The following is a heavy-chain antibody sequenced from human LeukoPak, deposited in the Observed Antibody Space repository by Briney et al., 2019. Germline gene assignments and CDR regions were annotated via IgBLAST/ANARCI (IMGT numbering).Heavy chain of an antibody. CDR2: INHSGST. D-gene: IGHD3-22*01. V-gene: IGHV4-34*01. Sequence: ASETLSLTCAVYGGSFSGYYWSWIRQPPGKGLEWIGEINHSGSTNYNPSLKSRVTISVDTSKNQFSLKLSSVTAADTAVYYCARGRVTYYYDSSGYYYRRSPPDYWGQGTLVTVSS. J-gene: IGHJ4*02. CDR1: GGSFSGYY. CDR3: ARGRVTYYYDSSGYYYRRSPPDY.